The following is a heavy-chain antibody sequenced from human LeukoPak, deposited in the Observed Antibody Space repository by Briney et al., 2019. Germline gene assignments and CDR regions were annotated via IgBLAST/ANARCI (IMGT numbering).Heavy chain of an antibody. J-gene: IGHJ4*02. Sequence: SETLSLTCTASGGSFSSSSYYWGWIRQPPGKGLEWIGSIYSSGSTYYNPSLKSRVAISVNTSKNQFSLKLSSVTAADTAVYYCARLIYGDYFDYWGQGTLVTVSS. V-gene: IGHV4-39*01. CDR1: GGSFSSSSYY. CDR3: ARLIYGDYFDY. D-gene: IGHD4-17*01. CDR2: IYSSGST.